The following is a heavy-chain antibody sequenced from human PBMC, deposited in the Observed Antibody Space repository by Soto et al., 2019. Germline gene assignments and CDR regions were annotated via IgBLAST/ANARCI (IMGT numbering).Heavy chain of an antibody. D-gene: IGHD1-20*01. CDR2: IYYSGSA. CDR3: ARRLTGSIGRCFHYQYMDV. V-gene: IGHV4-59*08. CDR1: GGSISRYY. J-gene: IGHJ6*03. Sequence: SETLSLTCTVSGGSISRYYWSWIRQPPGKGQEWIGYIYYSGSAKYNPSLKSRATISAYTSKKQFSLKLRSVTATDTAVYYCARRLTGSIGRCFHYQYMDVWGKGTTVTVSS.